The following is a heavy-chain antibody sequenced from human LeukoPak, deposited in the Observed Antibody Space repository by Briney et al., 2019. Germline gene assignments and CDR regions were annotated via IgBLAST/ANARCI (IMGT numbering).Heavy chain of an antibody. V-gene: IGHV3-11*01. CDR3: ARDKYYARASYGMDV. CDR2: ISSSGSTT. J-gene: IGHJ6*02. CDR1: GFTFSDYY. D-gene: IGHD1-26*01. Sequence: GGSLRLSCAASGFTFSDYYMSWIRQAPGKGLEWVSYISSSGSTTYYADSVKGRFTISRDNAKNSLYLQMNSLRAEDTAVYYCARDKYYARASYGMDVWGQGTTVTVSS.